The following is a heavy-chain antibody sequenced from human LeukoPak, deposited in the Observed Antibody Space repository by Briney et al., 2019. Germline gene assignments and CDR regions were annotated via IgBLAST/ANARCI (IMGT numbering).Heavy chain of an antibody. CDR1: GGTFSSYA. Sequence: ASVKVSCKASGGTFSSYAISWVRHAPGQGLEWMGGIIPIFGTANYAQKFQGRVTITADESTSTAYMELSSLRSEDTAVYYCATSWQWLVKSFDYWGQGALVTVSS. D-gene: IGHD6-19*01. CDR3: ATSWQWLVKSFDY. J-gene: IGHJ4*02. V-gene: IGHV1-69*01. CDR2: IIPIFGTA.